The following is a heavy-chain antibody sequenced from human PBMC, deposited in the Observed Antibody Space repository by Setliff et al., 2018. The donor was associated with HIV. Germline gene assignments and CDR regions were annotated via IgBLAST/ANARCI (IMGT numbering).Heavy chain of an antibody. CDR1: GDSISNPNYY. CDR2: IYFSESP. Sequence: PSETLSLTCSVSGDSISNPNYYWGWIRQPPGKGLEWIGSIYFSESPYYNPSLSSRVTISVDTSTNQFQDSVTITTDESTSSVYMELNNLKSDDTAVYYCVSDDDTGVHVDLDYWGPGTLVTVSS. D-gene: IGHD3-10*02. V-gene: IGHV4-39*01. J-gene: IGHJ4*02. CDR3: ELNNLKSDDTAVYYCVSDDDTGVHVDLDY.